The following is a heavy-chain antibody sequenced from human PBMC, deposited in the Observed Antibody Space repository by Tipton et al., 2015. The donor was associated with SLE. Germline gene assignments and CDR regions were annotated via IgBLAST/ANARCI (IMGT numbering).Heavy chain of an antibody. J-gene: IGHJ3*02. Sequence: GSLRLSCAASGFTFSSYGMHWVRQAPGKGLEWVAFIRYDGSNKYYADSVKGRFTISRDNSKNTLYLQMNSLRAEDTAVYYCAGTLGVVPDAFDIWGQGTMVAVSS. V-gene: IGHV3-30*02. CDR2: IRYDGSNK. D-gene: IGHD3-3*01. CDR3: AGTLGVVPDAFDI. CDR1: GFTFSSYG.